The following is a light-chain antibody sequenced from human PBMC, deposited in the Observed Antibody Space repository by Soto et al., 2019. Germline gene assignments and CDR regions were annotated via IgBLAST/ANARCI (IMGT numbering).Light chain of an antibody. CDR2: GAS. V-gene: IGKV1-12*01. CDR3: LQTSTFPRT. J-gene: IGKJ1*01. Sequence: DLQMTQSPSSVSASVGDRFTISCRASQDIGNFLAWYQQTPGKDPRLLIHGASSLSREIPSRFSGGGTGTHFTLTISGLQPEDLATYFCLQTSTFPRTFGRGTKV. CDR1: QDIGNF.